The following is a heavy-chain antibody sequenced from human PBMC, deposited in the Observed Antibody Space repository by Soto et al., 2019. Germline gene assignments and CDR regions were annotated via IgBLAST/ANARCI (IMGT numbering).Heavy chain of an antibody. J-gene: IGHJ4*02. CDR2: IWYDGRET. D-gene: IGHD3-9*01. CDR3: ARFTDWFLLDS. CDR1: GFTFGRHG. Sequence: QVGLMQSGGGVVQPGSSLRLSCVGSGFTFGRHGMHWVRQAPGKGLEWLGYIWYDGRETYLEYSVKGRFTISRDNSKNTLSLQMNSLRVEDTAVYFCARFTDWFLLDSWGQGTLVSVTS. V-gene: IGHV3-33*01.